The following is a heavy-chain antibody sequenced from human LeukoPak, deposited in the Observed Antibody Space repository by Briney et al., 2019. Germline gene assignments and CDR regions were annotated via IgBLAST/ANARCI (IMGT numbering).Heavy chain of an antibody. CDR3: ARDGTETYYDFWSGSPMDV. Sequence: SETLSLTCTVSGGSISSGSYYWSWIRQPAGKGLEWIGRIYTSGSTDYNPSLKSRVTISVDTSKNQFSLKLSSVTAADTAVYYCARDGTETYYDFWSGSPMDVWGKGTTVTVSS. V-gene: IGHV4-61*02. D-gene: IGHD3-3*01. CDR1: GGSISSGSYY. CDR2: IYTSGST. J-gene: IGHJ6*03.